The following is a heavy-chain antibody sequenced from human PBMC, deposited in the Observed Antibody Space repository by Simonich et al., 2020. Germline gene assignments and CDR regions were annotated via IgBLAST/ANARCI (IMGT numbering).Heavy chain of an antibody. CDR1: GFTFSSYE. CDR2: ISSSESTI. CDR3: ARHYYGDYYFDY. V-gene: IGHV3-48*03. J-gene: IGHJ4*02. Sequence: EVQLVESGGGLVQPGGSLRLSCAASGFTFSSYEMNWVRQAPEKGWEGISYISSSESTIYYADYVKGRFTIARDNAKNSLYLQMNSRRAEDTAVYYCARHYYGDYYFDYWGQGTLVTVSS. D-gene: IGHD4-17*01.